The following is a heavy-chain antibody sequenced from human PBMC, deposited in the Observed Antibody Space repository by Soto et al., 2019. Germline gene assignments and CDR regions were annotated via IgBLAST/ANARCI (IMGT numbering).Heavy chain of an antibody. J-gene: IGHJ6*02. CDR1: GFTFSSYS. CDR3: AREETAWPLAYGLDV. CDR2: IGTRSDI. D-gene: IGHD2-21*02. Sequence: PGGSLRLSCAASGFTFSSYSMNWVRQAPGKGLEWVSSIGTRSDIYYADSVKGRFTISRDNAKNSLSLQMNSLRAEDTGVYYCAREETAWPLAYGLDVWGQGTTVTV. V-gene: IGHV3-21*01.